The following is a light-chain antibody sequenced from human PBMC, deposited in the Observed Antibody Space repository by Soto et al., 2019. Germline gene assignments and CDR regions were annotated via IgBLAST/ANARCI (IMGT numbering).Light chain of an antibody. Sequence: VEIHKFRSTLSGDRVEIAAITCWASQSISSWLAWYQQKPGKAPKLLMYDASSLESGVPSRFSGSGSGTEFTLTITSLQADDFARYSCQLYNSYPWPFGQGTKVDIK. CDR3: QLYNSYPWP. CDR2: DAS. V-gene: IGKV1-5*01. CDR1: QSISSW. J-gene: IGKJ1*01.